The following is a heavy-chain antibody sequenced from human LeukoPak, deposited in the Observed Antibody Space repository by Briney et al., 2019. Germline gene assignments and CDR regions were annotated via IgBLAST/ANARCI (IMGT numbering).Heavy chain of an antibody. CDR3: ARGRAARHWFDP. Sequence: SVKVSCKASGGTFSSYAISWVRQAPGQGLEWMGGIIPIFGTANYAQKFQGRVTITADESTSTAYMELSSLRSEDTAVYYCARGRAARHWFDPWDQGTLVTVSS. V-gene: IGHV1-69*13. CDR1: GGTFSSYA. D-gene: IGHD6-6*01. J-gene: IGHJ5*02. CDR2: IIPIFGTA.